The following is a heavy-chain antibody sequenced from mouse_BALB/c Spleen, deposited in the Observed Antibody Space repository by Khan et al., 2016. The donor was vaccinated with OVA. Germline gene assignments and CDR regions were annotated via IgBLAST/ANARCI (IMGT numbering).Heavy chain of an antibody. D-gene: IGHD4-1*01. Sequence: EVELVESGGDLVKPGGSLKLSCAASGFTFSSYSMSWVRQTPDKRLEWVATISSGGDYTYYTDSVKGRFTITRDNAKNTPYLQMNSLRSEDTAMYYCASHLTGSFAYWGQGTLVTVSA. CDR1: GFTFSSYS. CDR2: ISSGGDYT. V-gene: IGHV5-6*01. J-gene: IGHJ3*01. CDR3: ASHLTGSFAY.